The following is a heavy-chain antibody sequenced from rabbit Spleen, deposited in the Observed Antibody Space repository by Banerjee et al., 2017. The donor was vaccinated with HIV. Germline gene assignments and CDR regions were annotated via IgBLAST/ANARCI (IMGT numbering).Heavy chain of an antibody. CDR2: IDTGSSGFT. V-gene: IGHV1S40*01. J-gene: IGHJ4*01. CDR1: GFSFSSSYY. D-gene: IGHD4-1*01. CDR3: ARDLDGVIGWNFGW. Sequence: QSLEESGGDLVKPGASLILTCTASGFSFSSSYYMCWVRQAPGKGLEWIACIDTGSSGFTYFATWAKGRFTISKTSSTTVTLQMTSLTAADTATYFCARDLDGVIGWNFGWWGPGTLVTVS.